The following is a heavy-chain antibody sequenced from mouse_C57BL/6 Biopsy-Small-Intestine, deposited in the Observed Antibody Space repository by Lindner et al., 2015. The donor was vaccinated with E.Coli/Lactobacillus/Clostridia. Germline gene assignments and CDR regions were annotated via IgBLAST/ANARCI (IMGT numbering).Heavy chain of an antibody. CDR2: ISAYNGDT. Sequence: SVKVSCKASGFTFDNYGFLWVRQAPGQGLEYMGWISAYNGDTKSTQKFQGRLTMTTDISSATAYMELGSLTSDDTAVYYCVRGQLQMWRRFGDYWGQGTLVTVSS. CDR3: VRGQLQMWRRFGDY. J-gene: IGHJ4*01. CDR1: GFTFDNYG. V-gene: IGHV14-4*02. D-gene: IGHD2-12*01.